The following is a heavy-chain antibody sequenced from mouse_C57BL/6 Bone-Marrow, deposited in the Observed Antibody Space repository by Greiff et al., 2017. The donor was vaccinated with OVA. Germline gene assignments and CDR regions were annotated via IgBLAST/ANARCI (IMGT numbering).Heavy chain of an antibody. CDR2: IRNKANGYTT. D-gene: IGHD4-1*02. V-gene: IGHV7-3*01. J-gene: IGHJ2*01. CDR1: GFTFTDYY. Sequence: EVMLVESGGGLVQPGGSLSLSCAASGFTFTDYYMSWVRQPPGKALEWLGFIRNKANGYTTEYSASVKGRFTISRDNSQSILYLQMNALRAEDSATYYCARSSTGTGYFDYWGQGTTLTVSS. CDR3: ARSSTGTGYFDY.